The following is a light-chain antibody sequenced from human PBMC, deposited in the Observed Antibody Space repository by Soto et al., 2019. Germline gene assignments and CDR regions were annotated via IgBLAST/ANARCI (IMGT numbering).Light chain of an antibody. CDR2: DGS. J-gene: IGLJ3*02. V-gene: IGLV2-23*01. Sequence: QSALTQPASVSGSPGQSITISCTGTSSDVGSYNLVSWYQQHAGKATNLMMYDGSKRPAGFSHRFSGSKSGNTASLTISRLQAEDEADYYSCSYAGSSTLVFGGGTKLTVL. CDR3: CSYAGSSTLV. CDR1: SSDVGSYNL.